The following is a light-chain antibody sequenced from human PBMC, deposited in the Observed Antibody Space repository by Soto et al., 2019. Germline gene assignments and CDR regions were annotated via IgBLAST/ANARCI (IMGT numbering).Light chain of an antibody. CDR3: HQYGSSTET. V-gene: IGKV3-20*01. Sequence: EIVLTQSPGTLSLSPGERATLSCRASQTVISDYLAWYQQKSGQAPRLLIYGASTRATGIPDRFSGSGSGTDFTLTISRLAPEYFTVYYGHQYGSSTETFGQGTKVEIK. CDR2: GAS. J-gene: IGKJ1*01. CDR1: QTVISDY.